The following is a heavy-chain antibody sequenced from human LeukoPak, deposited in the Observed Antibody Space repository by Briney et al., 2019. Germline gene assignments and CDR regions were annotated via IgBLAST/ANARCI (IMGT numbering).Heavy chain of an antibody. V-gene: IGHV1-18*01. Sequence: ASVKVSCKASGYTFTSYGISWVRQAPGQGLEWMGWISAYNGNTDYAQILQGRVTVTTDTSTRTAYMELRSLRSDDTAVYFCARDSRESGKYTRYWGQGTLVTVSS. D-gene: IGHD1-26*01. CDR3: ARDSRESGKYTRY. J-gene: IGHJ4*02. CDR1: GYTFTSYG. CDR2: ISAYNGNT.